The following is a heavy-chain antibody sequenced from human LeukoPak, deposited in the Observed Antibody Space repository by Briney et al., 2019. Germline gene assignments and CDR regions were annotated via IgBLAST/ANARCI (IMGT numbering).Heavy chain of an antibody. J-gene: IGHJ5*02. D-gene: IGHD2-21*01. Sequence: ASVKVSWKGSGDTLTGYYMHWVRQDPGQGREWMGWVKPNCGGSHYAQKLQGRVTMTRDTSISTAYMELRRLRSDDTAVYYCATDLGFDSNCCDPWGQGTLVTVSS. CDR2: VKPNCGGS. CDR3: ATDLGFDSNCCDP. CDR1: GDTLTGYY. V-gene: IGHV1-2*02.